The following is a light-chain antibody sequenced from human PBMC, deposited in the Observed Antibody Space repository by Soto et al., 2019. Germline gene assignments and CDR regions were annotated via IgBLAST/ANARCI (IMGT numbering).Light chain of an antibody. Sequence: IFLIQTPSTLSLSPGERATPSLRASQSVSNNYLAWYQQKPGQAPRLLIYGASNRATGIPDRFSGSGSGTDFTLTISRLEPEDFAVYYCQQYGSSGTFGQGTKV. J-gene: IGKJ1*01. CDR2: GAS. CDR1: QSVSNNY. V-gene: IGKV3-20*01. CDR3: QQYGSSGT.